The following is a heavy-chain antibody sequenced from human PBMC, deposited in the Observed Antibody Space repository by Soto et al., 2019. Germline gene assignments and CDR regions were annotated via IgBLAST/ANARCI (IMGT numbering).Heavy chain of an antibody. CDR1: GFSLSNSGVG. Sequence: SGPTLVNPTQTLTLTCTFSGFSLSNSGVGVGWIRQPPGKALEWLALISWDDDKRYSPSLKSRLTITKDTSKNQVVLTMTNMDPVDTATYYCAHRRGYYDSSGYYRGHWFDSWGQGTLVTVSS. CDR2: ISWDDDK. D-gene: IGHD3-22*01. CDR3: AHRRGYYDSSGYYRGHWFDS. V-gene: IGHV2-5*02. J-gene: IGHJ5*01.